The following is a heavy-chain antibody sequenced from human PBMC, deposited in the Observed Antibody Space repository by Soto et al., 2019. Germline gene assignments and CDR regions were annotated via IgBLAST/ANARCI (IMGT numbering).Heavy chain of an antibody. J-gene: IGHJ4*02. CDR2: IKSKNDGGTT. V-gene: IGHV3-15*07. Sequence: EVQLVEFGGGLVEPGGSLRLSCAASGFTFTNAWLNWVRQAPGKGLEWVGRIKSKNDGGTTDYAAPVKGRFTISRDDSENTVYLQMNSLKTEDTAVYYCAADLPNWGAYAFDYWGQGTLVTVSS. D-gene: IGHD7-27*01. CDR3: AADLPNWGAYAFDY. CDR1: GFTFTNAW.